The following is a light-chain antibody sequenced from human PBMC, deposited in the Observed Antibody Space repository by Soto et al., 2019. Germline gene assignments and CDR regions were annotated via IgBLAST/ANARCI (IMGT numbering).Light chain of an antibody. CDR2: KAS. CDR1: QNINTW. J-gene: IGKJ1*01. CDR3: QQYNNYLWA. V-gene: IGKV1-5*03. Sequence: DIPMTQSPSTVSASVGDRVTITCRASQNINTWLAWYQQKPGKAPKLLIRKASRLESGVPSRFSGRGSGTEFTLTISGLQPDDLATYYCQQYNNYLWAFGKGTKVDIK.